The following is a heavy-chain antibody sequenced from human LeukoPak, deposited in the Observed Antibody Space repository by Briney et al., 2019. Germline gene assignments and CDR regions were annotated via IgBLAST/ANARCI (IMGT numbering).Heavy chain of an antibody. D-gene: IGHD6-6*01. V-gene: IGHV1-18*01. Sequence: ASVKVSCKASGYTFTIYGISWVRQAPGQGLEWMGWISAYNGNTNYAQKLQGRVTMTTDTSTSTAYMELRSLRSDDTAVYYCARDREYSSSHYYYGMDVWGQGTTVTVSS. CDR3: ARDREYSSSHYYYGMDV. CDR2: ISAYNGNT. CDR1: GYTFTIYG. J-gene: IGHJ6*02.